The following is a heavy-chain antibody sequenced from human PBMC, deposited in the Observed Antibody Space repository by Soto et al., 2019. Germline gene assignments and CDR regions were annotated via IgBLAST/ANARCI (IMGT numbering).Heavy chain of an antibody. J-gene: IGHJ4*02. Sequence: GGSLRLSCAASGFTFSSYSMNWVRQAPGKGLEWVSSISSSSSYIYYADSVKGRFTISRDNAKNSLYLQMNSLRAEDTAVYYCARDTDTAMDEWEPHEYWGQGTLVTVSS. CDR3: ARDTDTAMDEWEPHEY. D-gene: IGHD5-18*01. CDR1: GFTFSSYS. V-gene: IGHV3-21*01. CDR2: ISSSSSYI.